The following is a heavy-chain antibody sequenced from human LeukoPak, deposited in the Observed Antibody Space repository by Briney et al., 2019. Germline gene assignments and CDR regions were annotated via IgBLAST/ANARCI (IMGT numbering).Heavy chain of an antibody. V-gene: IGHV1-8*01. CDR1: VYTFTSYD. CDR3: AREYSSSWTAYYYYGMDV. J-gene: IGHJ6*02. D-gene: IGHD6-13*01. Sequence: ASVKVSCKASVYTFTSYDTNWVRHATGQGLEWIGWMNPNSVNTGYAQKFQGRVTMTRNTSISTAYMELSSLRSEDTAVYYCAREYSSSWTAYYYYGMDVWGQGTTVTVSS. CDR2: MNPNSVNT.